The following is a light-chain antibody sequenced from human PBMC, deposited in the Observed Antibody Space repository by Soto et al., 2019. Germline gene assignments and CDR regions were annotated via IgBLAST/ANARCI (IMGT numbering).Light chain of an antibody. CDR2: DAS. V-gene: IGKV1-5*01. CDR3: QQYYRSCT. Sequence: DIQLTQSPSTLSASVGDRVTITCRASQSVTDWLGWYQQKPGKAPKLLIYDASSLQSGVPSRFSGSGSGTEFSLTISSLQPDDFATYYCQQYYRSCTFGQGTKVEIK. CDR1: QSVTDW. J-gene: IGKJ2*02.